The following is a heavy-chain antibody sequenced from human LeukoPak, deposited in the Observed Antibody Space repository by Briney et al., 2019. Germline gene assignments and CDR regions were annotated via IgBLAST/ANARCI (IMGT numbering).Heavy chain of an antibody. J-gene: IGHJ4*02. CDR3: ARSDSGSFDFDY. CDR1: GGSISSSSYY. V-gene: IGHV4-39*07. CDR2: IYYSGST. Sequence: PSETLSLTCTVSGGSISSSSYYWGWIRQPPGKGLEWIGSIYYSGSTYYNPSLKSRFTISVDTSKNQFSLKLSSVTAADTAVYYCARSDSGSFDFDYWGQGTLVTVSS. D-gene: IGHD1-26*01.